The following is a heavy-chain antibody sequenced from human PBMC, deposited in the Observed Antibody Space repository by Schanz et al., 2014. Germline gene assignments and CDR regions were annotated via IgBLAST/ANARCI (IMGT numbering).Heavy chain of an antibody. Sequence: QLQLRESGPGLVKPSETLSLICSVSGTSITSSTYYWGWIRQPPGKGPEWIGSISYSGNTYYPPPRKSRVTIPLDPSKNQFSLKLTSVTAADTAVYYCARPSSVVGITGWFDTWGQGTLVTVSS. CDR2: ISYSGNT. J-gene: IGHJ5*02. D-gene: IGHD3-22*01. V-gene: IGHV4-39*01. CDR3: ARPSSVVGITGWFDT. CDR1: GTSITSSTYY.